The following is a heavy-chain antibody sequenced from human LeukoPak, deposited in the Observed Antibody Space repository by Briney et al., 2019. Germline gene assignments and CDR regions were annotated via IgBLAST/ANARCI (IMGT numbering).Heavy chain of an antibody. CDR1: GGSINGFY. V-gene: IGHV4-59*08. J-gene: IGHJ4*02. CDR3: ARHVISFGESYSQYSFDS. CDR2: ISYSGST. Sequence: SETLSLTCTVSGGSINGFYWSWIRQPPGGRLEWIGYISYSGSTYYRPSLKSRLTMSLDTSQNLFSLRLNSVPAADTAIYYCARHVISFGESYSQYSFDSWGQGSLVTVSS. D-gene: IGHD3-10*01.